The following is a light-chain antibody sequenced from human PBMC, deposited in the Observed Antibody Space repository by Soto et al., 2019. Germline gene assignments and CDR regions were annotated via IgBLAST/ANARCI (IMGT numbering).Light chain of an antibody. Sequence: EIVMTQSPVTLSVSPGERATLSCRASQSINSNLAWYQQKPGQAPRLLIYGASTRATDIPARFSGSGSGTEFTLTISSLQSEDFAVYYCQPYNNWLPTFGQGTRLEIK. V-gene: IGKV3-15*01. J-gene: IGKJ5*01. CDR2: GAS. CDR1: QSINSN. CDR3: QPYNNWLPT.